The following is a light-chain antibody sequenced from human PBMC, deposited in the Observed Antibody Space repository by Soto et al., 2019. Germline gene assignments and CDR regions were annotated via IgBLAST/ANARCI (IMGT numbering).Light chain of an antibody. Sequence: QSVLTQPASVSGSPGQSITIPSTGPSSDVGGYNLVSWYQHHPGKAPKLMIFEVSKRPSGVSNRFSGSKSGNTASLTISGLQAEDEAEYYCCSYAGTYVFGTGTKVTVL. CDR1: SSDVGGYNL. CDR2: EVS. V-gene: IGLV2-23*02. CDR3: CSYAGTYV. J-gene: IGLJ1*01.